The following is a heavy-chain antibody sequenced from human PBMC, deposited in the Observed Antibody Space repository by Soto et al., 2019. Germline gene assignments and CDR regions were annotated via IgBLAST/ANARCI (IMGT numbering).Heavy chain of an antibody. CDR3: ARSPRSSPYFDY. J-gene: IGHJ4*02. CDR2: ICPGDHET. D-gene: IGHD6-13*01. Sequence: GESLKISCQCSGYTVSNFWIGWVRQLPGKGLEWMGIICPGDHETRYSLSFHGKVTISADKSINTAYLQWNSLEASDTAFYFCARSPRSSPYFDYWGQGALGTVSS. V-gene: IGHV5-51*01. CDR1: GYTVSNFW.